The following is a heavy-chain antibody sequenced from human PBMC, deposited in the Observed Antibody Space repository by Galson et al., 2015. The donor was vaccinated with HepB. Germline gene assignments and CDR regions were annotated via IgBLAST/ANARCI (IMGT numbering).Heavy chain of an antibody. D-gene: IGHD3-9*01. V-gene: IGHV3-21*01. J-gene: IGHJ4*02. CDR3: ASGYGGYFDWLVEF. CDR2: ISSSGSYI. CDR1: GFTFSSYA. Sequence: SLRLSCAASGFTFSSYAMSWVRQAPGKGLEWVSSISSSGSYIYYADSVKGRFTISRDNAKNSVYLQMNRLRAEDTAVYYCASGYGGYFDWLVEFWGQGTLVTVSS.